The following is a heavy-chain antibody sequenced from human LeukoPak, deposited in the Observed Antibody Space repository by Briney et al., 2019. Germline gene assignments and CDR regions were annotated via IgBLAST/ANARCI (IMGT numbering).Heavy chain of an antibody. D-gene: IGHD3-22*01. Sequence: PSETLSLTCAVYGGSFSGYYWSWLRQPPGKGLEWIGEINHSGSTNYNPSLKSRVTISVDTSKNQFSLKLSSVTAADTAVYYCGNYYDSSGYPAKSDYWGQGTLVTVSS. CDR2: INHSGST. CDR3: GNYYDSSGYPAKSDY. CDR1: GGSFSGYY. J-gene: IGHJ4*02. V-gene: IGHV4-34*01.